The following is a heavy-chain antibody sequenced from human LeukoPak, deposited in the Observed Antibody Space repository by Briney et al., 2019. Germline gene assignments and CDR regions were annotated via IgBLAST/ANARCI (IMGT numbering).Heavy chain of an antibody. D-gene: IGHD1-26*01. Sequence: PGGTLRLSCAASGFTFSSYGMSWVRQAPGRGLEWVSAISGSGGSTYYADSVKGRFTISRDNSKNTLYLQMNSLRAEDTAVYYCAKEISGSYDYWGQGTLVTVSS. CDR1: GFTFSSYG. CDR2: ISGSGGST. CDR3: AKEISGSYDY. J-gene: IGHJ4*02. V-gene: IGHV3-23*01.